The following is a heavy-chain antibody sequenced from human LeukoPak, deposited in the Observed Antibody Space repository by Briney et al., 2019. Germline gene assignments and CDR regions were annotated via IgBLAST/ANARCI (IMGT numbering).Heavy chain of an antibody. V-gene: IGHV4-34*01. CDR1: GSSFTGYY. J-gene: IGHJ4*02. CDR3: ARGSGYYSGAADY. D-gene: IGHD6-19*01. CDR2: RNHRGSS. Sequence: PSETLSLTCSVHGSSFTGYYWSWIRQPSTKGLEWIGERNHRGSSYFNPSFESRVTISLDMSRKQFSLNLTSVTAADTAFYYCARGSGYYSGAADYWGQGTLATVSS.